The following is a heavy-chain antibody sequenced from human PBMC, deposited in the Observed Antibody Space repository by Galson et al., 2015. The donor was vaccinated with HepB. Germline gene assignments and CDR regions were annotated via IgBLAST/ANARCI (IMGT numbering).Heavy chain of an antibody. Sequence: LRLSCAASGFTFGDYAMSWVRQAPGKGLEWVGFIRSKAYGGTTEYAASVKGRFTISRDDSKSIAYLQMNSLKTEDTAVYYCTRDDSSGYTNWFDPWGQGTLVTVSS. CDR2: IRSKAYGGTT. J-gene: IGHJ5*02. CDR1: GFTFGDYA. D-gene: IGHD3-22*01. V-gene: IGHV3-49*04. CDR3: TRDDSSGYTNWFDP.